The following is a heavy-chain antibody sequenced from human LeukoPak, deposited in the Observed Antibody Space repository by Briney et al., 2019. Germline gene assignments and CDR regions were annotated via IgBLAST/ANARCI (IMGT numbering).Heavy chain of an antibody. D-gene: IGHD7-27*01. J-gene: IGHJ4*02. CDR3: ARRIRKLGSAPDFDY. Sequence: SSETLSLTCAVYGGSFSGYHWSWIRQPPGKGLEWIGEINHSGSTNYNPSLKSRVTISVDTSKNQFSLKLSSVTAADTAVYYCARRIRKLGSAPDFDYWGQGTLVTVSS. CDR1: GGSFSGYH. CDR2: INHSGST. V-gene: IGHV4-34*01.